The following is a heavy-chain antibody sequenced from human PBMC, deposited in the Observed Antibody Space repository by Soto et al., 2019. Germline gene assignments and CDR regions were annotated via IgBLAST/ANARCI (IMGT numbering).Heavy chain of an antibody. CDR3: ARASIVVEYGIPGGMDV. CDR2: IIPMFGTA. Sequence: QVQLAQYGAEVKKPGSSVKVSCKASGGTFRSHAISWVRQAPGQGLEWMGVIIPMFGTAKYAPKFQGRVTITADESTSTLYMELKSLRSDATAVYYCARASIVVEYGIPGGMDVWGQGTTVTVSS. J-gene: IGHJ6*02. CDR1: GGTFRSHA. V-gene: IGHV1-69*01. D-gene: IGHD2-21*01.